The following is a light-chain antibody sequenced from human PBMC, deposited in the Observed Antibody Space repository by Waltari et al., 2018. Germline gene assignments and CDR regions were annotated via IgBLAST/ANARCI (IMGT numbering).Light chain of an antibody. CDR3: CSYASSSPRLI. Sequence: QSALTQPASVSGSLGQSIRISCSGTYSNVGSYDLVSWYHQRPGEAPKLLIYEVLKRPSGISNRFSGSKSGNAASLTISALQPEDEGTYYCCSYASSSPRLIFGGGTELSVL. CDR2: EVL. J-gene: IGLJ2*01. CDR1: YSNVGSYDL. V-gene: IGLV2-23*02.